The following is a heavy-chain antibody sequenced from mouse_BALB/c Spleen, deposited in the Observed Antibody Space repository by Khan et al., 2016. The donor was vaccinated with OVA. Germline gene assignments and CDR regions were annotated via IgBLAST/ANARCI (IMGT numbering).Heavy chain of an antibody. Sequence: LQESGAELAKPGASVKMSCKASGYTFINYWILWVKQRPGQGLEWIGYINPSTGYTEYNQNFKDKATLTADKSSSTAYMHLSSLTSEDSAVYYCARRGLRWDFDYWGQGTTLTVSS. CDR2: INPSTGYT. V-gene: IGHV1-7*01. D-gene: IGHD1-1*01. J-gene: IGHJ2*01. CDR3: ARRGLRWDFDY. CDR1: GYTFINYW.